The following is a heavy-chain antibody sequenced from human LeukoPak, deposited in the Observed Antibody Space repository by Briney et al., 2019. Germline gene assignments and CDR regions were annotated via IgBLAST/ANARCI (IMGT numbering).Heavy chain of an antibody. CDR3: ARDGPTRIDY. J-gene: IGHJ4*02. V-gene: IGHV3-7*01. CDR2: IKQDGSEA. Sequence: GGSLRLSCAASGFTFSSYWMTWVRQAPGKGLEWVANIKQDGSEAYYVDSVKGRFTVSRDNAKNSLYLQMNSLRAEDTAVYYCARDGPTRIDYWGQGTLVTVSS. CDR1: GFTFSSYW.